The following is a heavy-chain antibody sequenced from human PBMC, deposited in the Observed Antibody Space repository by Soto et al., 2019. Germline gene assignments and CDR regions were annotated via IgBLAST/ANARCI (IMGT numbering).Heavy chain of an antibody. V-gene: IGHV1-18*01. Sequence: QVQLVQSGAEVKKPGASVKVSCKASGYTFTSYGISWVRQAPGQGLEWMGWISAYNGNTNYAQKLQGRVTMTTDTSMSTAYMELRSLRSDETAVYYCARDLITMVRGVTDYYYGMDVWGQGTTVTVSS. CDR1: GYTFTSYG. CDR2: ISAYNGNT. CDR3: ARDLITMVRGVTDYYYGMDV. J-gene: IGHJ6*02. D-gene: IGHD3-10*01.